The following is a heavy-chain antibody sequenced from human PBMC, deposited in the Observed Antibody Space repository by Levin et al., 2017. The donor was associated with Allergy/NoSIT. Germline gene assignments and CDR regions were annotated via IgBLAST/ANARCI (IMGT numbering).Heavy chain of an antibody. V-gene: IGHV3-30*04. D-gene: IGHD2/OR15-2a*01. CDR1: GFNFRNYG. CDR3: ARDRDPSRSNPSRKYYYGLDG. CDR2: ISYDGSND. J-gene: IGHJ6*02. Sequence: GESLKISCEASGFNFRNYGMHWVRQAPGKELEWVAVISYDGSNDYYADSVKGRFTISRDNSKNTLYLQMRSLRAEDTTIYFCARDRDPSRSNPSRKYYYGLDGWGQGTTVTVSS.